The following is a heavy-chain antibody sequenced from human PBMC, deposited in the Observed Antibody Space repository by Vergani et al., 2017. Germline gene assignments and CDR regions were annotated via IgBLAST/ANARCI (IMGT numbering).Heavy chain of an antibody. V-gene: IGHV1-18*01. CDR3: ARERYNWNGIPKIFDY. CDR1: GYTFTSYG. Sequence: QVQLVQSGAEVKKPGASVKVSCKASGYTFTSYGISWVRQAPGQGLEWMGWISAYNGNTNYAQKLQGRVTITADESTSTAYMELSSLRSEDTAVYYCARERYNWNGIPKIFDYWGQGTLVTVSS. CDR2: ISAYNGNT. D-gene: IGHD1-1*01. J-gene: IGHJ4*02.